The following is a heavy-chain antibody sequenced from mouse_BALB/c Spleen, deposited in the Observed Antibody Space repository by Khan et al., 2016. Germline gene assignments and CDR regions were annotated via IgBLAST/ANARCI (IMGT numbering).Heavy chain of an antibody. J-gene: IGHJ2*01. CDR2: IRSQSNNHAT. V-gene: IGHV6-6*01. CDR3: RSVYFDY. CDR1: GFTFSDAW. Sequence: EVKLEESGGGLVQPGGSMKLSCAASGFTFSDAWMDWVRQSPEKGLEWVAEIRSQSNNHATYYAESVKGRFTISRDDSRSSVYLQMNSLSAEDSGIYFCRSVYFDYWGQGTTLTVSS.